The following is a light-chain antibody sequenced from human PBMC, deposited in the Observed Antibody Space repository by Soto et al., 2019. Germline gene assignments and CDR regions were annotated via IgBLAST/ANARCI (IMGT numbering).Light chain of an antibody. V-gene: IGKV3-20*01. Sequence: EIVLTQSPGTLSLSPGERATLSCRASQSVSSSYLAWYQQKPGQAPRLLIYSASSRVTGIPNRFSGSGSGTDFTLTISRLEPEDFAVYYCQQYGSSPTFGQGTKVDIK. CDR1: QSVSSSY. J-gene: IGKJ1*01. CDR2: SAS. CDR3: QQYGSSPT.